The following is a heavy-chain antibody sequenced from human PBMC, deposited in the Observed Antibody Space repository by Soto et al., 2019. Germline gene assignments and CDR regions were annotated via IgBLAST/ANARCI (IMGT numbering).Heavy chain of an antibody. D-gene: IGHD4-17*01. Sequence: SETLSLTCIVSGSSISGYYWSWIRQPPGKGLEWIGNIYYSGSTNYNPSRKSRVTISVDTSKNQFSLKLNSVTAADTAVYYCARVGGYYGDYPKFDYWGQGTLVTVSS. J-gene: IGHJ4*02. CDR1: GSSISGYY. CDR2: IYYSGST. V-gene: IGHV4-59*01. CDR3: ARVGGYYGDYPKFDY.